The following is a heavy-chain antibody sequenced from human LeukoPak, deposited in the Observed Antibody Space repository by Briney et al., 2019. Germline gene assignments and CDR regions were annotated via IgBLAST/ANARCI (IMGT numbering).Heavy chain of an antibody. J-gene: IGHJ4*02. CDR2: IKQDGSEK. Sequence: GGSLRLSCAASGFTFSSYWISWVRQAPGKGLESVANIKQDGSEKYYVDSVKGRFTISRDNAKNSLYLQMNSLRAEDTAVYYCARGRYSSGRGYFDYWGQGTLVTVSS. D-gene: IGHD6-19*01. V-gene: IGHV3-7*01. CDR1: GFTFSSYW. CDR3: ARGRYSSGRGYFDY.